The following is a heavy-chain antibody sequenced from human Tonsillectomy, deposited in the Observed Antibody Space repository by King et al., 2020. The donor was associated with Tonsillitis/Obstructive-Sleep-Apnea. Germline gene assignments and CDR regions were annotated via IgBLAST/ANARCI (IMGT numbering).Heavy chain of an antibody. V-gene: IGHV4-59*01. CDR3: ARTGMTRFEYSSSFPYYYNAMDV. CDR2: IYYSGST. CDR1: GGSISSYY. Sequence: VQLQESGPGLVKPSETLSLTCTVSGGSISSYYWSWIRQPPGKGLEWIGYIYYSGSTNYNPSLQSRVTISVDTSKNQFSLKLSSVTAADTAVYYCARTGMTRFEYSSSFPYYYNAMDVWGQGTTVTVSS. D-gene: IGHD6-6*01. J-gene: IGHJ6*02.